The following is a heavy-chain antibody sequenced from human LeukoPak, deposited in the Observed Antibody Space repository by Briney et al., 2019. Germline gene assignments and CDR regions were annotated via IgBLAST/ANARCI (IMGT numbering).Heavy chain of an antibody. CDR3: AKDRGYSYGSFDY. CDR1: GFTFSAYD. CDR2: ISRSGGST. D-gene: IGHD5-18*01. J-gene: IGHJ4*02. Sequence: GGSLRLSCAASGFTFSAYDMSWVRQAPGKGLEWVSGISRSGGSTNYADSVKGRFTTSRDNSKNTLYLQMNSLRAEDTAVYYCAKDRGYSYGSFDYWGQGTLVTVSS. V-gene: IGHV3-23*01.